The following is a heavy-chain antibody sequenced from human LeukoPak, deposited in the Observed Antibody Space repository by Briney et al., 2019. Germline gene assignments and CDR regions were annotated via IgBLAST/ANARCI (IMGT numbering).Heavy chain of an antibody. CDR2: MNPDSGNT. CDR3: ARDSYCSGGACSRGGYNWFDP. CDR1: GYTFTSYD. D-gene: IGHD2-15*01. V-gene: IGHV1-8*01. Sequence: ASVKVSCKASGYTFTSYDINWVRQAAGQGLEWMGWMNPDSGNTGYAQEFQGRVTMTRNTSISTAYMELSSLRSDDTAIYYCARDSYCSGGACSRGGYNWFDPWGQGTPVTVSS. J-gene: IGHJ5*02.